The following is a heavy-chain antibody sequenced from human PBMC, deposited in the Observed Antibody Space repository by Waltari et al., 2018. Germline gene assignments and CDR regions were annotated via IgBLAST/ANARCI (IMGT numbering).Heavy chain of an antibody. V-gene: IGHV3-49*04. D-gene: IGHD6-13*01. CDR2: IRSKAYGGTT. Sequence: EVQLVESGGGLVQPGRSLRLSCTASGFTFGDYAMSWVRQAPGKGLVWVGFIRSKAYGGTTEYAASVKGRFTISRDDSKSIAYLQMNSLKTEDTAVYYCTRGSSSWTDYFDYWGQGTLVTVSS. J-gene: IGHJ4*02. CDR3: TRGSSSWTDYFDY. CDR1: GFTFGDYA.